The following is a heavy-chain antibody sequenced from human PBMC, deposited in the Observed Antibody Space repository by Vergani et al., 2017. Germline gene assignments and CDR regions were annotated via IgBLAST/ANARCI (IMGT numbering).Heavy chain of an antibody. Sequence: EVQLVESGGGLVQPGGSLRLSCAASGFTVSSNYMSWVRQAPGKGLEWVSVIYSGGSTYYADSVQGRFTISRDNSNNTLYLQMNSLRAEDTAVYYCARGGYSSSWFVDYWGQGTLVTVSS. V-gene: IGHV3-66*02. CDR3: ARGGYSSSWFVDY. D-gene: IGHD6-13*01. CDR1: GFTVSSNY. J-gene: IGHJ4*02. CDR2: IYSGGST.